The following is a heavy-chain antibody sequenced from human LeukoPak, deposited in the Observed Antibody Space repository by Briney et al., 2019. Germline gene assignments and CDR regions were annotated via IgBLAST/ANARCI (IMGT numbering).Heavy chain of an antibody. CDR3: ARGEIFSPTFFGVFIIPVSGFDY. Sequence: SETLSLTCAVYGGSFSGYYWSWIRQPPGKGLEWIGEINHSGSTNYNPSLKSRVTISVDTSKNQFSLKLSSVTAADTAVYYCARGEIFSPTFFGVFIIPVSGFDYGGQGTLATVPS. V-gene: IGHV4-34*01. J-gene: IGHJ4*02. CDR1: GGSFSGYY. CDR2: INHSGST. D-gene: IGHD3-3*01.